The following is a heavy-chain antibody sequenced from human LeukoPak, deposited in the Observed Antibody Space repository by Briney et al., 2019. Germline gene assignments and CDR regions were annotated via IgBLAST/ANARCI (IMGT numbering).Heavy chain of an antibody. CDR2: MSPNSGDT. CDR3: ATASPGRAARINFDY. CDR1: GYTFTSYD. Sequence: ASVKVSCKASGYTFTSYDINWVRQATGQGLEWMGWMSPNSGDTGYAQKFQGRVTMTRDTFINTAYMELSSLRSEDTAVYCCATASPGRAARINFDYWGQGTLVTVSS. V-gene: IGHV1-8*01. D-gene: IGHD6-6*01. J-gene: IGHJ4*02.